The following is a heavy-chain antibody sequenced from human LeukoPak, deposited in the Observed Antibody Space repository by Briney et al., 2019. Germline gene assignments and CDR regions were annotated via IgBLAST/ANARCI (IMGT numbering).Heavy chain of an antibody. D-gene: IGHD6-19*01. V-gene: IGHV3-7*01. J-gene: IGHJ3*02. CDR1: GCTFSSYW. CDR3: ARDLAVAPMGYFDI. Sequence: GGSLRLSCAASGCTFSSYWMSWVRQAPGKGLEWVANIKQDGSEKYYVDSVKGRFTISRDNAKNSLYLQMNSLRAEDTAVYDCARDLAVAPMGYFDIWGQGTMVTVSS. CDR2: IKQDGSEK.